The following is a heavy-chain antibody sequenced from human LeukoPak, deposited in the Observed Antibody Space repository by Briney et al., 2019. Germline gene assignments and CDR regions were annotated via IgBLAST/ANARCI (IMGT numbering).Heavy chain of an antibody. D-gene: IGHD1-26*01. J-gene: IGHJ6*03. CDR1: GFTFSSYS. V-gene: IGHV3-30*04. Sequence: PGGSLRLSCAASGFTFSSYSMHWVRQAPGKGLEWVAVISYDGSNKYYADSVKGRFTISRDNSKNTLYLEMNSLRAEDTAVYYCARESGSYSNYYYYMDVWGKGTTVTVSS. CDR2: ISYDGSNK. CDR3: ARESGSYSNYYYYMDV.